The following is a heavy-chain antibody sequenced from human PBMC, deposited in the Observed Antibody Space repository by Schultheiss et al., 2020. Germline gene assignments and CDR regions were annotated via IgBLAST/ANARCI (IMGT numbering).Heavy chain of an antibody. Sequence: ESLKISCAASGFTFSGSAMHWVRQASGKGLEWVGRIRSKANSYATAYAASVKGRFTISRDDSKNTLYLQMNSLKTEDTAVYYFTTDYNWFDYWGQGTLVTVSS. CDR2: IRSKANSYAT. CDR1: GFTFSGSA. CDR3: TTDYNWFDY. V-gene: IGHV3-73*01. J-gene: IGHJ4*02. D-gene: IGHD1-20*01.